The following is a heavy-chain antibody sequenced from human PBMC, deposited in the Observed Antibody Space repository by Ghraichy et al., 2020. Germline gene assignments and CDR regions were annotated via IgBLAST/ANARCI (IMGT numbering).Heavy chain of an antibody. J-gene: IGHJ6*03. V-gene: IGHV4-4*02. Sequence: SETLSLTCAVSGGSISSSNWWSWVRQPPGKGLEWIGEIYHSGSTNYNPSLKSRVTISVDKSKNQFSLKLSSVTAADTAVYYCARAPAPYYDFWSGYPYYYYYYMDVWGKGTTVTVSS. CDR2: IYHSGST. D-gene: IGHD3-3*01. CDR1: GGSISSSNW. CDR3: ARAPAPYYDFWSGYPYYYYYYMDV.